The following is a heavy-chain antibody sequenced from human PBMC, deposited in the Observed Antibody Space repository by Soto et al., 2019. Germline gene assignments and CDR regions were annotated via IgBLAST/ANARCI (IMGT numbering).Heavy chain of an antibody. J-gene: IGHJ6*02. Sequence: LSLTCTVSGGSISSGGYYWSWIRQPPGKGLARIGYIYYSASTDSNPSLKSRVTISVDTSKNQFSLKLSSVTAADTAVYYCARVLGNYYDSSGYYLVGYYYYYYGMDVWGQGTTVTAP. V-gene: IGHV4-31*03. CDR3: ARVLGNYYDSSGYYLVGYYYYYYGMDV. CDR2: IYYSAST. D-gene: IGHD3-22*01. CDR1: GGSISSGGYY.